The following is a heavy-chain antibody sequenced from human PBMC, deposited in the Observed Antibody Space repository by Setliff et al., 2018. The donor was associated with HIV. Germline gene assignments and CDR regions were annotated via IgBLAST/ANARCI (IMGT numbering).Heavy chain of an antibody. CDR1: GFSFRTYW. V-gene: IGHV3-7*01. J-gene: IGHJ3*02. CDR2: MKYDGTEI. D-gene: IGHD4-17*01. CDR3: ASGREQGLRHAFDI. Sequence: GGSLRLSCAASGFSFRTYWMSWVRQAPGKGLEWVANMKYDGTEIYYVDAVKGRFTISRDNVKNALYLQMNSLRAEDTAVYYCASGREQGLRHAFDIWGQGAMVTVSS.